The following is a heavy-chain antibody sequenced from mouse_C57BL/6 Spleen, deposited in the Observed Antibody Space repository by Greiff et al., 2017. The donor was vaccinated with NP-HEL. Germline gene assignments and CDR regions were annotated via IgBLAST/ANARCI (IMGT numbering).Heavy chain of an antibody. CDR1: GYTFTSYW. J-gene: IGHJ1*03. CDR2: IDPSDSET. CDR3: AREKFITTVVATRYFDV. Sequence: QVQLQQPGAELVRPGSSVKLSCKASGYTFTSYWMHWVKQRPIQGLEWIGNIDPSDSETHYNQKFKDKATLTVDKSSSTAYMQLSSLTSEDSAVYYCAREKFITTVVATRYFDVWGTGTTVTVSS. V-gene: IGHV1-52*01. D-gene: IGHD1-1*01.